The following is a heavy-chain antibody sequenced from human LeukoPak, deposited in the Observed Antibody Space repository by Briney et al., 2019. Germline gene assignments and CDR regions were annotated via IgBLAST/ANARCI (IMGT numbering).Heavy chain of an antibody. D-gene: IGHD3-10*01. Sequence: GSLRLSFAAAGFSFNNHAMNWVRPAPGKGLEWVSTISVSGDGTFYADSVQGRFTISRDTSRNSLSLHMNSLSAEDTAVYFCARRGGRNGWGDFDYWGQGTLVTVSS. CDR2: ISVSGDGT. CDR3: ARRGGRNGWGDFDY. J-gene: IGHJ4*02. V-gene: IGHV3-23*01. CDR1: GFSFNNHA.